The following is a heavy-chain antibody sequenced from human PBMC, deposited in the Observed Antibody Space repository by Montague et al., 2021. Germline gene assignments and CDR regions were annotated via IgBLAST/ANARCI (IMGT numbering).Heavy chain of an antibody. CDR3: AILWFGGNWFDH. Sequence: SLRLSCAASGFIFSEYSMCWFRQAPGKGLEWVAGIWSDGSNKYYAESVKGRFTISRDNSENTGHLQMSSLRAEDTAIYYCAILWFGGNWFDHWGQGTLVTVSS. CDR2: IWSDGSNK. D-gene: IGHD3-10*01. V-gene: IGHV3-30*04. J-gene: IGHJ5*02. CDR1: GFIFSEYS.